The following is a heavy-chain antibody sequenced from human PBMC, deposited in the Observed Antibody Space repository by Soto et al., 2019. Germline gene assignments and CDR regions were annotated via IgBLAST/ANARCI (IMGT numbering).Heavy chain of an antibody. Sequence: EVQLLESGGDVVRPGGSLRLSCAASGFTFSSYAMCWVRQAPGKGLEWVAGVSRAGTYTFYADSVRGRISISRDNSRETVALYMNALRGDDTDVYFCVIYTGTEDLGESWGQGTLVSVSS. CDR3: VIYTGTEDLGES. CDR2: VSRAGTYT. J-gene: IGHJ5*02. D-gene: IGHD3-16*01. V-gene: IGHV3-23*01. CDR1: GFTFSSYA.